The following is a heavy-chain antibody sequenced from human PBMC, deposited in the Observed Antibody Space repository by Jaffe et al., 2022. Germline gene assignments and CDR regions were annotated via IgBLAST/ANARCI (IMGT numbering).Heavy chain of an antibody. J-gene: IGHJ6*03. CDR3: ARGHGGYDVDRYYYYYMDV. V-gene: IGHV4-34*01. CDR1: GGSFSGYY. D-gene: IGHD5-12*01. Sequence: QVQLQQWGAGLLKPSETLSLTCAVYGGSFSGYYWSWIRQPPGKGLEWIGEINHSGSTNYNPSLKSRVTISVDTSKNQFSLKLSSVTAADTAVYYCARGHGGYDVDRYYYYYMDVWGKGTTVTVSS. CDR2: INHSGST.